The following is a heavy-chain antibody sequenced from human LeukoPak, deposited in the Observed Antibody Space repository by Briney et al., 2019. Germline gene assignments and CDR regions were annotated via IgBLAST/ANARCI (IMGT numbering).Heavy chain of an antibody. D-gene: IGHD1-1*01. CDR1: GYSISSGYY. Sequence: SSETLSLTCTVSGYSISSGYYWGWIRQPPGKGLEWIGSIYHSGSTYYNPSLKSRVTISVDTSKNQFSLKLSSVTAADTAVYYCARIDYLITTGRSGVDNYWGQGTLVTVSS. CDR3: ARIDYLITTGRSGVDNY. CDR2: IYHSGST. V-gene: IGHV4-38-2*02. J-gene: IGHJ4*02.